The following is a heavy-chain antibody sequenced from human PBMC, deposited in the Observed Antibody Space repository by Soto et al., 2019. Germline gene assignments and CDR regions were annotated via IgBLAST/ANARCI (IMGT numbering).Heavy chain of an antibody. CDR2: IYHSGST. CDR3: ARTPEI. Sequence: SETLSLTCSVSGSSMTTYYWHWIRQPPGKGLEWIGYIYHSGSTYYNPSLKSRVTISVDRSKNQFSLKLSSVTAADTAVYYCARTPEIWGQGTMVTVSS. J-gene: IGHJ3*01. CDR1: GSSMTTYY. V-gene: IGHV4-59*12.